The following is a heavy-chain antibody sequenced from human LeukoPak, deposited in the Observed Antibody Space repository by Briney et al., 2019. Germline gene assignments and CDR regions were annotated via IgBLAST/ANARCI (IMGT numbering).Heavy chain of an antibody. Sequence: PGGSLRLSCAASGFTFSDYYMSWIRQAPGKGLEWVSYISSSGYMIYADSVKGRFTISRDNSKNTLNLHMNSLRAEDTAVYYCAKDPTHYRVWDYYETIGLSYWGQGTLVTVSS. D-gene: IGHD3-22*01. CDR2: ISSSGYMI. CDR1: GFTFSDYY. CDR3: AKDPTHYRVWDYYETIGLSY. V-gene: IGHV3-11*04. J-gene: IGHJ4*02.